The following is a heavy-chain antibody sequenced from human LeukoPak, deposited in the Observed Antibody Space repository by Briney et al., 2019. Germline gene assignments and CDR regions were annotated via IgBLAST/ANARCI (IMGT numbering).Heavy chain of an antibody. CDR3: AREEVGALDY. V-gene: IGHV1-46*01. Sequence: SVKVSRKASGYTFTSYDINWVRQAPGQGLEWMGIINPSGGSTSYAQKFQGRVTMTRDTSTSTVYMELSSLRSEDTAVYYCAREEVGALDYWGQGTLVTVSS. D-gene: IGHD1-26*01. CDR2: INPSGGST. CDR1: GYTFTSYD. J-gene: IGHJ4*02.